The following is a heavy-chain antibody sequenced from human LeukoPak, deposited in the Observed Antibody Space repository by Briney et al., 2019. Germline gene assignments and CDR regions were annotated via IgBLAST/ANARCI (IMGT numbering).Heavy chain of an antibody. V-gene: IGHV3-30*02. CDR3: AKDLSAIVVVPDAFDI. CDR1: GFSFSSYG. Sequence: PGGSLRLSCAASGFSFSSYGMHWVRQAPGKGLEWVAFIRYDGSNKYYADSVKGRFTTSRDNSKNTLYLQMNSLRAEDTAVYYCAKDLSAIVVVPDAFDIRGQGTMVTVSS. J-gene: IGHJ3*02. D-gene: IGHD3-22*01. CDR2: IRYDGSNK.